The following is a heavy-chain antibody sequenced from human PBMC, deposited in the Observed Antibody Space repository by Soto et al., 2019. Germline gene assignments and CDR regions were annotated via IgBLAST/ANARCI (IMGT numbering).Heavy chain of an antibody. D-gene: IGHD3-22*01. CDR2: INPSGGST. CDR3: ARADYYDGSGFYYDY. Sequence: ASVKVSCKASGYIFANHYIHWVRQAPGQGLEWMGIINPSGGSTNYLQKFQGRVTMTRDTSTSTVYMELSSLRSEDTAVYFCARADYYDGSGFYYDYWGPGTLVTVSS. CDR1: GYIFANHY. J-gene: IGHJ4*02. V-gene: IGHV1-46*01.